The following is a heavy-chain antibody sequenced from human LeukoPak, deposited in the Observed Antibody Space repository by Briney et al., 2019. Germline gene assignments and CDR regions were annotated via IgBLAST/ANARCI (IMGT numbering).Heavy chain of an antibody. J-gene: IGHJ4*02. CDR3: ARALADSRGYYLGFDY. CDR2: ITNNGGAM. CDR1: GFTFSDYY. Sequence: GGSLRLSCGASGFTFSDYYMGWIRQAPGKGLEWISYITNNGGAMFYADSLKGRLTIFRDNAKKSLYLQMNSLRPDDTALYYCARALADSRGYYLGFDYWGQGTLVTVSS. V-gene: IGHV3-11*04. D-gene: IGHD3-22*01.